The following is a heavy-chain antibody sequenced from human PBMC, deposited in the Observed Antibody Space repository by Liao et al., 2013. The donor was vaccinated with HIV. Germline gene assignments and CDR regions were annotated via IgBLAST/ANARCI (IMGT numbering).Heavy chain of an antibody. J-gene: IGHJ4*02. CDR3: ARGLTYYDFWSGYYKLSYFDY. V-gene: IGHV4-4*07. CDR1: GGSINPYY. Sequence: QVQLQESGPGLVKPSETLSLTCTVSGGSINPYYWNWIRQPAGKGLEWIGRISSSGSTNYNPSLKSRVTMSVDASRNQFSLKLSSVTAADTAVYYCARGLTYYDFWSGYYKLSYFDYWGQGTLVTVSS. CDR2: ISSSGST. D-gene: IGHD3-3*01.